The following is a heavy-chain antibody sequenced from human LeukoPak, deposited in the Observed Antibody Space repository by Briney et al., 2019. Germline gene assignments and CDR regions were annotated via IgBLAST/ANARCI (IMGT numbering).Heavy chain of an antibody. V-gene: IGHV3-23*01. J-gene: IGHJ4*02. Sequence: GGSLRLSCAASGFTFSSYVTSWVRQAPGKGLEWVSEISGSGAGTYYADSVKGRFTISRDNSKNTLYLQVNSLRAEDTAIYYCAKARRPTTVTDYWGQGTLVTVSS. CDR2: ISGSGAGT. D-gene: IGHD4-11*01. CDR1: GFTFSSYV. CDR3: AKARRPTTVTDY.